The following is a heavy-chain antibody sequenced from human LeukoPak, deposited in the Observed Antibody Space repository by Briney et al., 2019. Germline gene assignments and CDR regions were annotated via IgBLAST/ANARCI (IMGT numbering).Heavy chain of an antibody. CDR2: INTNTGNP. V-gene: IGHV7-4-1*02. J-gene: IGHJ6*02. CDR3: ARESYYYGMDV. CDR1: GYTFTSYY. Sequence: ASVKVSCTASGYTFTSYYMHWVRQAPGQGLEWMGWINTNTGNPTYAQGFTGRFVFSLDTSVSTAYLQISSLKAEDTAVYYCARESYYYGMDVWGQGTTVTVSS.